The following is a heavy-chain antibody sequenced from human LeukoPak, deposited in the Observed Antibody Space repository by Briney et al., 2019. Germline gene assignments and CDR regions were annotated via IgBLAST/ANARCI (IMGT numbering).Heavy chain of an antibody. CDR3: ARYPQVSC. J-gene: IGHJ4*02. CDR1: GFIVSSNY. Sequence: GGSLRLSCTASGFIVSSNYMTWVRQAPGKGLEWVSVIYSDGSTFYADSVKGRFTISRDTSKNTLYLQMNNLRADDTAVYYCARYPQVSCWGQGALVTVSS. CDR2: IYSDGST. V-gene: IGHV3-53*01.